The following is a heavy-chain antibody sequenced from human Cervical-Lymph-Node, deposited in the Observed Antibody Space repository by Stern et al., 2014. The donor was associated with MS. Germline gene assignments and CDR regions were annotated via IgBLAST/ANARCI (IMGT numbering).Heavy chain of an antibody. CDR3: ATSTGADVFDI. D-gene: IGHD2-8*02. CDR2: VWNDGRNE. Sequence: VQLVESGGGVVQPGRSLRLSCAASGFSFSSSVIHWVRPAPGKGLEWVTGVWNDGRNENYAESVRGRFTTSRDTSKNTQYLHMNRLRAEDTAVYFCATSTGADVFDIWGQGTMVIVSS. J-gene: IGHJ3*02. V-gene: IGHV3-33*01. CDR1: GFSFSSSV.